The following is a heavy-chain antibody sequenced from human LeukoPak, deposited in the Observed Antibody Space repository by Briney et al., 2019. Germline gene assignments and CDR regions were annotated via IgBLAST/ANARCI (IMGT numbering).Heavy chain of an antibody. CDR3: ARGTRGSAYYLTAY. V-gene: IGHV3-48*03. D-gene: IGHD3-22*01. J-gene: IGHJ4*02. CDR2: ISSSGTTI. CDR1: GFTFSSYE. Sequence: GGSLRLSCAASGFTFSSYEMNWVRQAPGKGLEWVSYISSSGTTIYYADSVKGRFTISRDNAKNSLYLQMNSLRAEDTAVYYCARGTRGSAYYLTAYWGQGTLVAVSS.